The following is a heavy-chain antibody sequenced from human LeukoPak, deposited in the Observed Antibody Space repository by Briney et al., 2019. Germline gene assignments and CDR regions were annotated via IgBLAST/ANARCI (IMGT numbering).Heavy chain of an antibody. CDR3: ARRPRFLEWLPFDY. Sequence: GGSLRLSCAASGFTFSSYDIHWVRQATGKGLEWVSGIGTAGEIYYPGSVKGRFTISRENAKNSLYLQMNSLRAEDTALYYCARRPRFLEWLPFDYWGQGTLVTVSS. CDR2: IGTAGEI. J-gene: IGHJ4*02. D-gene: IGHD3-3*01. V-gene: IGHV3-13*01. CDR1: GFTFSSYD.